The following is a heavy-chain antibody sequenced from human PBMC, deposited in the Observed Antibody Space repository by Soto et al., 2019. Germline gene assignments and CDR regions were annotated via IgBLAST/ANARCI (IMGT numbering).Heavy chain of an antibody. CDR2: TDTSGGST. CDR1: GFSFKTYA. J-gene: IGHJ6*02. D-gene: IGHD3-10*01. V-gene: IGHV3-23*01. CDR3: AKDQAEGGFTYGFFYYYGLDV. Sequence: GGSLRLSCTASGFSFKTYAMSWVRQAPGRGLEWVSATDTSGGSTYYADSVKGRSTVSRDNSKNTLHLQMNSLRAEDTAVYYCAKDQAEGGFTYGFFYYYGLDVWGQGTTVTVSS.